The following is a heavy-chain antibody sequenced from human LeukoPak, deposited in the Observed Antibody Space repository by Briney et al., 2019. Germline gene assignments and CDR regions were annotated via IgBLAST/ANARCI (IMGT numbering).Heavy chain of an antibody. CDR3: ARGPVRSWFDP. D-gene: IGHD1-14*01. J-gene: IGHJ5*02. V-gene: IGHV3-53*01. CDR1: GFTVSNNY. Sequence: PGGSLRLSCAASGFTVSNNYMIWVRQAPGKGLEWVSIIYSGGSTYYADSVKGRFTISRDNSKNTLYLQMNSLRAEDTAMYYCARGPVRSWFDPWGQGTPVTVSS. CDR2: IYSGGST.